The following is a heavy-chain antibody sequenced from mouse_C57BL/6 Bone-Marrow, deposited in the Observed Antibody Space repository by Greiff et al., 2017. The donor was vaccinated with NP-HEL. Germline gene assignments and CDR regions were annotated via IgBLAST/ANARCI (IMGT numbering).Heavy chain of an antibody. CDR1: GYTFTSYG. CDR3: ARWAYYDYDGDFDY. Sequence: VQLQESGAELARPGASVKLSCKASGYTFTSYGISWVKQRTGQGLEWIGEIYPRSGNTYYNEKFKGKATLTADKSSSTAYMELRSLTSEDAAVYFCARWAYYDYDGDFDYWGQGTTLTVSS. CDR2: IYPRSGNT. V-gene: IGHV1-81*01. J-gene: IGHJ2*01. D-gene: IGHD2-4*01.